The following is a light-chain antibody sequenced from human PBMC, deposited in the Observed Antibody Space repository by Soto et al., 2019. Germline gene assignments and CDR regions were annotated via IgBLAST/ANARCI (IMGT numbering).Light chain of an antibody. CDR2: EGS. J-gene: IGLJ3*02. CDR3: CSYTSSSTWV. Sequence: QSALTQPASVSGSPGQSITISCTGTASDVGSYNLGSWYQHHPGKAPKLLIYEGSKRPSGVSNRFSGSKSGNAASLTISGLQAEDEADYYCCSYTSSSTWVFGGGTKLTVL. V-gene: IGLV2-23*01. CDR1: ASDVGSYNL.